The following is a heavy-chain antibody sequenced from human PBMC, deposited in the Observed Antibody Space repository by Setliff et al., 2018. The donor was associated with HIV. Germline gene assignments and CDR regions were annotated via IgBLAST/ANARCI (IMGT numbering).Heavy chain of an antibody. D-gene: IGHD3-3*01. V-gene: IGHV1-18*01. J-gene: IGHJ4*02. CDR1: GYTFRNYG. Sequence: ASVKVSCKASGYTFRNYGISWVRQAPGQGLEWMGWISADSGDTHSTQKLQDRIIMTRDTSTTTAYMELRSLRSDDTAVYCCTREAEISRVVFFAYWGQGTPVTVSS. CDR3: TREAEISRVVFFAY. CDR2: ISADSGDT.